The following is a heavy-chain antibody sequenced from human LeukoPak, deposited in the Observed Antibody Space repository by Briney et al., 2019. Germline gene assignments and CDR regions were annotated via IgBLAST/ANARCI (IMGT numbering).Heavy chain of an antibody. Sequence: GASVKVSCKASGYTFTSYGISWVRQAPGQGLEWMGWISSYNGNTNYAQKLQGRVTITTDTSTSTASMELRSLRSDDTAVYYCARGRGYSGSYSDYYFDYWGQGTLVTVSS. CDR3: ARGRGYSGSYSDYYFDY. D-gene: IGHD1-26*01. CDR2: ISSYNGNT. J-gene: IGHJ4*02. V-gene: IGHV1-18*01. CDR1: GYTFTSYG.